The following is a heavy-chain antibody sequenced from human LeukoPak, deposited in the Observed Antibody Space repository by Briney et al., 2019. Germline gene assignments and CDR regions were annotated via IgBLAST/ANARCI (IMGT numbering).Heavy chain of an antibody. CDR2: INANSGST. CDR3: AKPISGGLAVTADWFHS. CDR1: GFAFSFYA. V-gene: IGHV3-23*01. J-gene: IGHJ5*01. Sequence: GGSLRLSCAASGFAFSFYAMSWLRQPPGKGLEWVSTINANSGSTSYAASVRGRFTISRDNSKNTLYLQVNTLRADDTATYYCAKPISGGLAVTADWFHSWGPGTLVVVSS. D-gene: IGHD6-19*01.